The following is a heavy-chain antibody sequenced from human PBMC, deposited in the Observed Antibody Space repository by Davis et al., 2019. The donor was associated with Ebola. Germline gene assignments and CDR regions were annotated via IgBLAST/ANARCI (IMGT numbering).Heavy chain of an antibody. D-gene: IGHD6-25*01. CDR3: ATGGGILNY. Sequence: ASVKVSCKASGYTFTSHAISWVRQAPGQGLEWLGWINSDNGDTNYAQKFHGRVTMTRDTSISTASMELSSLTSDDTAIYYCATGGGILNYWGQGTLVTVSS. CDR1: GYTFTSHA. CDR2: INSDNGDT. J-gene: IGHJ4*02. V-gene: IGHV1-18*01.